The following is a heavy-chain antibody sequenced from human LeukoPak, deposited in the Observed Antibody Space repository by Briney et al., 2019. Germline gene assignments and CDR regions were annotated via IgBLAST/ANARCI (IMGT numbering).Heavy chain of an antibody. Sequence: GGSLRLSCAASGFTVSSNYMSWVRQAPGKGLEWVSVIYSGGSTYYADSVKGRFTISRDNSKNTLYLQMNSLRAEDTAVYYCARESPGGAAGFFDIWGQGTMVTVSS. CDR2: IYSGGST. J-gene: IGHJ3*02. CDR3: ARESPGGAAGFFDI. V-gene: IGHV3-53*01. CDR1: GFTVSSNY. D-gene: IGHD6-13*01.